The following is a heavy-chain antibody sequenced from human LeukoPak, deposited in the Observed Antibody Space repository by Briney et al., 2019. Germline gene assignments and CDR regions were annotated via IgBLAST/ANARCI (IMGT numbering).Heavy chain of an antibody. V-gene: IGHV4-61*01. CDR2: ISYSGTT. D-gene: IGHD6-19*01. Sequence: SETLSLTCTVSGGSVSSGSYYWSWIRQPPGKGLEWIGHISYSGTTNYNPSLNSRVAISIDTSRNQFSLNLNSVTASDTAVYYCARGYRPPSSGFDYWGQGTPITVSS. CDR3: ARGYRPPSSGFDY. CDR1: GGSVSSGSYY. J-gene: IGHJ4*02.